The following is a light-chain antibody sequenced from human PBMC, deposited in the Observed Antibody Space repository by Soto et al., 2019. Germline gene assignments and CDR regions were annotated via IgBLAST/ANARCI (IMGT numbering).Light chain of an antibody. Sequence: DIQMTQSPSSLSASVGDRVTITCRASQDINNYLAWYQQKPGKVPKLLIYSASSLQSGVPSRFSGSGSGTEFTLTLSSLQSEDVATYYCQKHGFAPFTFGPGTKVDIK. CDR3: QKHGFAPFT. J-gene: IGKJ3*01. V-gene: IGKV1-27*01. CDR2: SAS. CDR1: QDINNY.